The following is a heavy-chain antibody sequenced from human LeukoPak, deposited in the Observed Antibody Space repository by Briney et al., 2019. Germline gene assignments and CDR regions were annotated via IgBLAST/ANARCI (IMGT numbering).Heavy chain of an antibody. J-gene: IGHJ4*02. CDR1: GVSISSSSYH. Sequence: SETLSLTCTVSGVSISSSSYHWDWIRQPPGKGLEWIGSIYDNGSTYYSPSLKSRVTMSVDTSKNQFSLRLNSVTAADTAVYYCARQVPHTAMDYWGQGTLVSVSS. V-gene: IGHV4-39*01. CDR2: IYDNGST. D-gene: IGHD5-18*01. CDR3: ARQVPHTAMDY.